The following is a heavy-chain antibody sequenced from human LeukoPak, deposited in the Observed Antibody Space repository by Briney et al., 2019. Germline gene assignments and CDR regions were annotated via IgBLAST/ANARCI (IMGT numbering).Heavy chain of an antibody. CDR3: ARDERFCNGDNHYPDLGY. CDR1: GYTFTGYY. J-gene: IGHJ4*02. Sequence: ASVKASCKASGYTFTGYYMFWVRQAPGQGLEWMGWINPNTGATKHAQNFRGRVTLTRDTSIRTTFMELSSLRSDDTAFYYCARDERFCNGDNHYPDLGYWGQGTLVTVSS. D-gene: IGHD2-15*01. V-gene: IGHV1-2*02. CDR2: INPNTGAT.